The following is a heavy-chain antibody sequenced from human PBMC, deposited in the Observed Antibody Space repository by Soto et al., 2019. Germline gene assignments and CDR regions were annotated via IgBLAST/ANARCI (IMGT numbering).Heavy chain of an antibody. CDR1: GGSISSGNYY. D-gene: IGHD2-15*01. CDR2: ISYSGST. Sequence: QVQLQESGPGLVKPSQTLSLTCTVSGGSISSGNYYWSWIRQPPGKGLEWIGFISYSGSTYHSTSHKRRVTISLRTSKSQFSLNLSFVTAADTAVYYCATMGTPATGLYFFDYWGQGSLVTVSS. V-gene: IGHV4-30-4*01. CDR3: ATMGTPATGLYFFDY. J-gene: IGHJ4*02.